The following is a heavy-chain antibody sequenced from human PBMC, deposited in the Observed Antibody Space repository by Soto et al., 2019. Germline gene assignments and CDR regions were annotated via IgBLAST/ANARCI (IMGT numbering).Heavy chain of an antibody. CDR3: VRDRPGIEVAGRRWVLDY. V-gene: IGHV3-33*01. J-gene: IGHJ4*02. CDR2: IWYDGSNK. CDR1: GFTFSSYG. D-gene: IGHD6-19*01. Sequence: QVQLVESGGGVVQPGRSLRLSCAASGFTFSSYGMHWVRQAPGKGLEWVAVIWYDGSNKYYADSVKGRFTISRDNSKNPLYLPMNSLRAEYTAVNYFVRDRPGIEVAGRRWVLDYWGQGTLVTVSS.